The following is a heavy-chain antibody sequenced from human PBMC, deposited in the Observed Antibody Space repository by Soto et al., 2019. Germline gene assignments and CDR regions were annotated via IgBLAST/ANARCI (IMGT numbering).Heavy chain of an antibody. Sequence: QVQLVESGGGVVQPGRSLRLSCAASGFTFSSYAMHWVRQAPGKGLEWVAVISYDGSNKYYADSVKGRFIISRDNSKNTLYLQMNSLRAEDTAVYYCARGPNDDAFDIWGQGTMVTVSS. CDR3: ARGPNDDAFDI. CDR1: GFTFSSYA. CDR2: ISYDGSNK. J-gene: IGHJ3*02. V-gene: IGHV3-30-3*01.